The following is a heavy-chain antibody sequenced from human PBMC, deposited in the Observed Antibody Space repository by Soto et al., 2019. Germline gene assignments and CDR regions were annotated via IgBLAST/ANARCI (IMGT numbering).Heavy chain of an antibody. V-gene: IGHV3-7*01. CDR2: IKQDGSEK. CDR1: GFTFSSYW. CDR3: AAPKRSVAGRINWYFDL. D-gene: IGHD6-19*01. J-gene: IGHJ2*01. Sequence: EVQLVESGGGLVQPGGSLRLSCAASGFTFSSYWMSWVRQAPGKGLEWVANIKQDGSEKYYVDSVKGRFTISRDNAKNSLYLQMDSLRAEDTAVYYCAAPKRSVAGRINWYFDLWGRGTLGTVSS.